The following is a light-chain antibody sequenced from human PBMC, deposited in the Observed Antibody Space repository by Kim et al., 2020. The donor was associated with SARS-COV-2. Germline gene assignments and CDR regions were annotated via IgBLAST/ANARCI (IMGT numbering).Light chain of an antibody. CDR2: NDN. Sequence: QSVLTQPPSVSESPGQSITISCTGSSGDVGGYDHVSCYQHPPGKPPKLMIYNDNKPPSGVSSRFSCYNSGNTASLTSSGLQAEDEADYYCSSYATSNTWVFGGGTKVTVL. CDR3: SSYATSNTWV. CDR1: SGDVGGYDH. J-gene: IGLJ3*02. V-gene: IGLV2-14*03.